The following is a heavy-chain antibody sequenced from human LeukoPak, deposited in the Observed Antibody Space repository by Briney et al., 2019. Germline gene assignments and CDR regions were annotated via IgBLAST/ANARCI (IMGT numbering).Heavy chain of an antibody. Sequence: GGSLRPSCAASGFTLSRYWMSWVRQAPGKGLEWVANMKKDGSEKYYMDSVKGRFTISRDSAKNSLYLQMNSLRAEDMAVYYCAREQVESGGMDVWGQGTTVTVSS. CDR1: GFTLSRYW. V-gene: IGHV3-7*04. CDR2: MKKDGSEK. J-gene: IGHJ6*02. D-gene: IGHD2-15*01. CDR3: AREQVESGGMDV.